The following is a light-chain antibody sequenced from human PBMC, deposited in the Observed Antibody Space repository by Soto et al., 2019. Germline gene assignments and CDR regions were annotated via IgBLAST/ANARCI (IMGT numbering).Light chain of an antibody. V-gene: IGKV1-39*01. Sequence: DIQMTQSPSSLSASVGDRVTITCRASQSISSYLNWYQQKPGKAPKLLIYAASSLQSGVPSRFSGSGSGTDFTLTISSLQLEVYATDYRQERHTTPLPFGHGTKVAIK. J-gene: IGKJ1*01. CDR2: AAS. CDR3: QERHTTPLP. CDR1: QSISSY.